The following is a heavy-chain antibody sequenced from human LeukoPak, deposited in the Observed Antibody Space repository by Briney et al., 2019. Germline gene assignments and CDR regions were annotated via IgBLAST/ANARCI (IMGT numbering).Heavy chain of an antibody. CDR2: IWYDGRNQ. CDR3: ARTYYHMDV. J-gene: IGHJ6*03. Sequence: PGGSLRLSCAASGFTFSSYAMHWVRQAPGKGLEWVAVIWYDGRNQYYADSVKGRFTTSRDNSKNTPYLQMNSLRAEDTALYYCARTYYHMDVWGKGATVTVSS. V-gene: IGHV3-33*01. CDR1: GFTFSSYA.